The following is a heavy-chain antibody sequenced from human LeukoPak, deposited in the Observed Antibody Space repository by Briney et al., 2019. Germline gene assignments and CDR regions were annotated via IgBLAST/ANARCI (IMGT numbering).Heavy chain of an antibody. CDR2: MFYSGST. Sequence: AETLSLTCTVSGGAISSYYWSWVRQPPGKGLEWIGYMFYSGSTNSNPSLKSRLTISVDTSKNQFSLKLSSVTAADTAVYYCARGGLMVHAHAAFDIWGQGTMVTASS. J-gene: IGHJ3*02. CDR1: GGAISSYY. CDR3: ARGGLMVHAHAAFDI. D-gene: IGHD2-8*01. V-gene: IGHV4-59*08.